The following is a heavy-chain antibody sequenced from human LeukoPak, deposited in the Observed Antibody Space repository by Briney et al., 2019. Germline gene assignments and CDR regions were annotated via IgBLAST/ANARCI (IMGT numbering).Heavy chain of an antibody. CDR2: INHSGST. D-gene: IGHD6-19*01. V-gene: IGHV4-34*01. CDR3: ARGAPYSSGWYRYFDY. Sequence: SETLSLTCAVYGGSFSGYYWSWIRQPPGKGLEWIGEINHSGSTNYNPSLKSRVTISVDTSKNQFSLKLSSVTAADTAVYYCARGAPYSSGWYRYFDYWGQGTLVTVSS. CDR1: GGSFSGYY. J-gene: IGHJ4*02.